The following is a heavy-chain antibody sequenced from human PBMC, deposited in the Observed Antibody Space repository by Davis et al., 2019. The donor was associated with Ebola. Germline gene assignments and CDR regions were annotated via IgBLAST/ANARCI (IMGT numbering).Heavy chain of an antibody. Sequence: ASVKVSCKASGYTFTGYYMHWVRQAPGQGPEWMGWINPYSGGTNYAQKFQGWVTMTRDTSISTAYMELSRLRSDDTAVYYCARAGTIFGVVITPLYGMDVWGQGTTVTVSS. D-gene: IGHD3-3*01. CDR3: ARAGTIFGVVITPLYGMDV. V-gene: IGHV1-2*04. CDR2: INPYSGGT. CDR1: GYTFTGYY. J-gene: IGHJ6*02.